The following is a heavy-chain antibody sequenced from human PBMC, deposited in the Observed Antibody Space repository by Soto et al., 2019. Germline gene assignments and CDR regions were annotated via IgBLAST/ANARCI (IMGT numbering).Heavy chain of an antibody. J-gene: IGHJ4*02. CDR3: TTEAMPITTSLAY. V-gene: IGHV3-15*07. D-gene: IGHD3-3*01. Sequence: DVQLVESGGDLVKPGGSLRLSCAASGFTFTNAAMNWVRQAPGKGLEWVGRLKRITDGGTTDYAAPVKGRFTISRDASKNTLYLQMNSLGTEDTAVYYCTTEAMPITTSLAYWGQGTLVTVSS. CDR2: LKRITDGGTT. CDR1: GFTFTNAA.